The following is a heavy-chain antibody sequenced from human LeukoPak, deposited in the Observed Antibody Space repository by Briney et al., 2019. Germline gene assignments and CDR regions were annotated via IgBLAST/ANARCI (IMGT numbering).Heavy chain of an antibody. V-gene: IGHV4-39*01. CDR3: ARGPSEDGYNRDDAFDI. CDR1: GGSISSSSYY. Sequence: SETLSLTCTVSGGSISSSSYYWGWIRQPPGKGLEWIGSSYYSGSTYYNPSLKSRVTISVDTSKNQFSLKLSSVTAADTAVYYCARGPSEDGYNRDDAFDIWGQGTMVTVSS. D-gene: IGHD5-24*01. CDR2: SYYSGST. J-gene: IGHJ3*02.